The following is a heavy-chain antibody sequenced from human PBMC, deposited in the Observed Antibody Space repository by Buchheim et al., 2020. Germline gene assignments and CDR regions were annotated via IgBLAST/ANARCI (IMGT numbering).Heavy chain of an antibody. CDR3: ARDYGDSIGYPGGDFDY. Sequence: QVQLQESGPGLVKPSETLSPTCTVSGGPISSYYWSWIRQPPGKGLEWVGYTYYSGSTNYNPSLKSRVPISVDTSKNQFSLQLSSVTAADTAVYYCARDYGDSIGYPGGDFDYWGQGTL. J-gene: IGHJ4*02. D-gene: IGHD3-22*01. CDR2: TYYSGST. CDR1: GGPISSYY. V-gene: IGHV4-59*01.